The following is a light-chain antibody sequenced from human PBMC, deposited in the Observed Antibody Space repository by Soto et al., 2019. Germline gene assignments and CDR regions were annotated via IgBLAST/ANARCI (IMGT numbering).Light chain of an antibody. CDR3: QQYGSSPPT. Sequence: EIVMTQSPATLSVSPGERATLSCWASQSVSSNLAWYQQKPGQAPRLLIYGASTRATGIPARFSGSGSGTDFTLTINRLEPEDFALYYCQQYGSSPPTFGQGTKVDIK. J-gene: IGKJ1*01. CDR2: GAS. V-gene: IGKV3-15*01. CDR1: QSVSSN.